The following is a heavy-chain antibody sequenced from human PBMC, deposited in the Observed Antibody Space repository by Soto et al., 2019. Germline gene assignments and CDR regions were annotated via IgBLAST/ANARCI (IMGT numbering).Heavy chain of an antibody. J-gene: IGHJ6*02. CDR2: ISSSGSSI. CDR3: ERESCSSFSYSMCYGVDV. CDR1: GFPFTSYE. Sequence: GGSLRLSCVVSGFPFTSYEMNLVRQAPGKGLEWVSYISSSGSSIHYADSVKGRFTISRDNAKNSLHLQMNSLRAEDTAVYYCERESCSSFSYSMCYGVDVWGHGTTFTVSS. V-gene: IGHV3-48*03. D-gene: IGHD2-2*01.